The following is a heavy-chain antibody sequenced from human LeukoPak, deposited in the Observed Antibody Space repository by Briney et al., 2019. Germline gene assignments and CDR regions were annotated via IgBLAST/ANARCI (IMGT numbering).Heavy chain of an antibody. V-gene: IGHV1-2*02. CDR2: INPNSGGT. Sequence: ASVKVSCKASGYTFTGYYMHWVRQAPGQGLEWMGWINPNSGGTNYAQKFQGRVTMARDTSISTAYMELSRLRSDDTAVYYCARDVLITMIVVVTTPYYYYGMDVWGQGTTVTVSS. J-gene: IGHJ6*02. D-gene: IGHD3-22*01. CDR3: ARDVLITMIVVVTTPYYYYGMDV. CDR1: GYTFTGYY.